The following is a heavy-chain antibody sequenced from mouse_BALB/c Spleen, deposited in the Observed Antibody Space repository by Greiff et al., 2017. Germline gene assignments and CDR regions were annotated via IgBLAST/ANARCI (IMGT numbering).Heavy chain of an antibody. V-gene: IGHV5-6*02. J-gene: IGHJ3*01. CDR3: ARLEPFDY. CDR1: GFTFSSSG. Sequence: VKVVESGGDLVKPGGSLKLSCAASGFTFSSSGMSWVRQTPDKRLEWVATISSGGSYTYYPDSVKGRFTISGDNAKNTLYLQMSSLKSEDTAMYYCARLEPFDYWGQGTLVTVSA. CDR2: ISSGGSYT.